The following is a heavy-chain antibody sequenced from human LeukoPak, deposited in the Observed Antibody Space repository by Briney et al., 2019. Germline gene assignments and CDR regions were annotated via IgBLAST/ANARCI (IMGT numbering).Heavy chain of an antibody. CDR2: IYYSGST. Sequence: KPSETLSLTCTVSGGSISSYYWSWIRQPPGKGLEGIGYIYYSGSTNYTPSLKSRVTISVDTSKNQFSLKLSSVTAADTAVYYCARDVGNFNWFDPWGQGTLVTVSS. CDR1: GGSISSYY. V-gene: IGHV4-59*01. CDR3: ARDVGNFNWFDP. J-gene: IGHJ5*02. D-gene: IGHD4-23*01.